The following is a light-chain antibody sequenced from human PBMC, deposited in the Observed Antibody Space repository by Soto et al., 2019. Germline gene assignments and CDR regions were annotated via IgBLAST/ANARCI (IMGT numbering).Light chain of an antibody. CDR1: QSVSNTY. CDR2: GAS. V-gene: IGKV3-20*01. Sequence: ESVLTQSPGTLSLSPGERATLSCRASQSVSNTYLAWYQQKPGQAPRLLIYGASSRATGIPDRFSGSGSGTDFTLTISRLEPEDFAVYYCQQYSSSRTFGQGTKVEIK. CDR3: QQYSSSRT. J-gene: IGKJ1*01.